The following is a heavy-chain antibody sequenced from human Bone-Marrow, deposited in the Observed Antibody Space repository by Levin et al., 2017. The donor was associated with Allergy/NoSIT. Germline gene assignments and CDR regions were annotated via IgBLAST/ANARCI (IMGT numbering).Heavy chain of an antibody. V-gene: IGHV3-30*18. CDR2: ISSDGRRT. CDR3: ANQPAAVNYFDP. CDR1: GFPFRTYC. D-gene: IGHD6-25*01. J-gene: IGHJ5*02. Sequence: SCIASGFPFRTYCLHLFRPAPGPGLEWVAVISSDGRRTYYADSVGGRFTISRDNSKNTVYLQMNSLRPDDTAVFYCANQPAAVNYFDPWGQGTRVTVSS.